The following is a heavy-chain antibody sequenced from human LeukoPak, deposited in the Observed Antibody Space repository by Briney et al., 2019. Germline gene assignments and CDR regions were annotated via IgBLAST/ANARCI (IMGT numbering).Heavy chain of an antibody. D-gene: IGHD7-27*01. Sequence: ASVKVSCKASGYTFTGYYMHWVRQAPGQGLEWMGWINPNSGGTNYAQKFQGRVTMTRNTSISTAYMELSSLRSEDTAVYYCARGWGIRLSCYPLCYGMDVWGQGTTVTVSS. CDR1: GYTFTGYY. CDR3: ARGWGIRLSCYPLCYGMDV. J-gene: IGHJ6*02. V-gene: IGHV1-2*02. CDR2: INPNSGGT.